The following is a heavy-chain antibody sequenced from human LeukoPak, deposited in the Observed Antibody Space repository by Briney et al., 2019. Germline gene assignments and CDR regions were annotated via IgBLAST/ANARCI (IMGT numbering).Heavy chain of an antibody. CDR1: GFTVSSNY. D-gene: IGHD2-2*01. V-gene: IGHV3-53*01. J-gene: IGHJ6*03. CDR3: ARDRGGSTSPYYYMDV. Sequence: GGSLRLSCAASGFTVSSNYMSWVRQAPQKGLEWVSIIYSGGSTYYAASVKGRFTISSDNSKNTLYLQMNSLRAEDTAVYYCARDRGGSTSPYYYMDVWGKGTTVTVSS. CDR2: IYSGGST.